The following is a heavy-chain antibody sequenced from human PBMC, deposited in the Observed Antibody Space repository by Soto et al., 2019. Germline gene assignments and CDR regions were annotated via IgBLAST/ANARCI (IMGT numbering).Heavy chain of an antibody. J-gene: IGHJ6*02. CDR3: ARQVFSREAYYYGMDV. CDR1: GGSISSSDYY. CDR2: IYYSGSS. Sequence: PSATLSLTCTVSGGSISSSDYYWGWIRQPPGKGLEWIGSIYYSGSSYYSPSLKSRVTISVDTSKNQFSLKLSSVTAADTAVYYCARQVFSREAYYYGMDVWGQGTTVTVSS. V-gene: IGHV4-39*01. D-gene: IGHD3-10*01.